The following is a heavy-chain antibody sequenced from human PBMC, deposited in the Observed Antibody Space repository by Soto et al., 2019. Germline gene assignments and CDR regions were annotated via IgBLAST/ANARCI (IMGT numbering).Heavy chain of an antibody. CDR3: ASALGDYGDC. D-gene: IGHD4-17*01. CDR1: GFTFSSYA. CDR2: ISYDGSNK. V-gene: IGHV3-30-3*01. Sequence: PGGSLRLSCAASGFTFSSYAMHWVRQAPGKGLEWVAVISYDGSNKYYADSVKGRFTISRDNSKNTLYLQMNSLRVEDTAVYYCASALGDYGDCWGQGTLVTVSS. J-gene: IGHJ4*02.